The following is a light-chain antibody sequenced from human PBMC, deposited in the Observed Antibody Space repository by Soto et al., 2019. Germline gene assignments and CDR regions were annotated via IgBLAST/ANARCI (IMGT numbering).Light chain of an antibody. Sequence: DIQMTQSPSTLSASVGDRVTITCRASRDISTWLAWYQQKPGKAPELLIYAASTLQSGVPSRFSGSGSGTDFTLTISCLQSEDFATYYCQQYYSFPWTFGQGTKVDIK. CDR3: QQYYSFPWT. J-gene: IGKJ1*01. CDR2: AAS. CDR1: RDISTW. V-gene: IGKV1D-16*01.